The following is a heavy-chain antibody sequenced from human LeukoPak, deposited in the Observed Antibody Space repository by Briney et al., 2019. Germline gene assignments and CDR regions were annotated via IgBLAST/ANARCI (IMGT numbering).Heavy chain of an antibody. CDR3: ASCSGGSCYSFDY. V-gene: IGHV3-64*01. J-gene: IGHJ4*02. CDR1: GFTFSSYA. CDR2: ISSNGGST. D-gene: IGHD2-15*01. Sequence: GGSLRLSCAASGFTFSSYAMHWVRQAPGKGLEYVSAISSNGGSTYYANSVKGRFTISRDNSKNTLYLQMGSLRAEDMAVYYCASCSGGSCYSFDYWGQGTLVAVSS.